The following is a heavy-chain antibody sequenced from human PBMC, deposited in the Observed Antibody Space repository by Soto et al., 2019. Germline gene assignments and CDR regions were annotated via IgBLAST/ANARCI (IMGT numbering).Heavy chain of an antibody. J-gene: IGHJ3*02. CDR2: INPNSGGT. CDR3: ARGPPLEWLLFIGGPFDI. V-gene: IGHV1-2*02. Sequence: ASVTVSCKASGYTFTGYYMHWVRQAPGQGLEWMGWINPNSGGTNYAQKFQGRVTMTRDTSISTAYMELSRLRSDDTAVYYCARGPPLEWLLFIGGPFDIWGQGTMVTVSS. CDR1: GYTFTGYY. D-gene: IGHD3-3*01.